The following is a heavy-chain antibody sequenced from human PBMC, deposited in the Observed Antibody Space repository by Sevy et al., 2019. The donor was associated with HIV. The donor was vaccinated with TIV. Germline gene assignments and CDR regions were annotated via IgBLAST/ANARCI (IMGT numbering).Heavy chain of an antibody. CDR2: IKSKTDGGTT. D-gene: IGHD3-22*01. CDR3: YDSCGYYYESDY. CDR1: GFTFSNAW. J-gene: IGHJ4*01. Sequence: GGSLRLSCAASGFTFSNAWMSWVRQAPGKGLEWVGRIKSKTDGGTTDYAAPVKGRFTISRDDSKNTLYLQMNSLKTEDTAVYYCYDSCGYYYESDYWGHGTLVTVSS. V-gene: IGHV3-15*01.